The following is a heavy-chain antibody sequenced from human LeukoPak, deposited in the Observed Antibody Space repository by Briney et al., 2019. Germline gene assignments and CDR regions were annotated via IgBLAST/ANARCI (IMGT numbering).Heavy chain of an antibody. D-gene: IGHD1-26*01. Sequence: PSETLSLTCTVSGGSISSGSYYWSWIRQPAGKGLEWIGRIYTSGSTNYNPSLKSRVTISVDTSKNQFSLKLSSVTAADTAVYYCARVGPGIDYWGQGTLVTVSS. CDR1: GGSISSGSYY. J-gene: IGHJ4*02. V-gene: IGHV4-61*02. CDR3: ARVGPGIDY. CDR2: IYTSGST.